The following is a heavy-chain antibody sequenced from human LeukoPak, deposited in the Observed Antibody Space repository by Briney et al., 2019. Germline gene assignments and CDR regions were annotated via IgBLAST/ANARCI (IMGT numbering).Heavy chain of an antibody. CDR2: IYYSGST. V-gene: IGHV4-59*08. CDR1: GGSISSYY. D-gene: IGHD3-22*01. Sequence: PSETLSLTCTVSGGSISSYYWSWIRQPPGKGLEWIGYIYYSGSTNYNPSLKSRVTISVDTSKNQFSLKLRSVTAADTAVYYCARLIGRGYYYDSSGSRGNGYFDYWGQGTLVTVSS. J-gene: IGHJ4*02. CDR3: ARLIGRGYYYDSSGSRGNGYFDY.